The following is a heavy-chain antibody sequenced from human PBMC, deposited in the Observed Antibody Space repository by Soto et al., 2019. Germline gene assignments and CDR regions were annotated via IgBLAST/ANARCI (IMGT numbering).Heavy chain of an antibody. CDR3: AKEGNRVRGPDY. Sequence: EVQLLESGGGLVQPGGSLRLSCAASGFTFSIYVLSWVRQAPGKGLEWVSAISGTGGSTYYADSVKGWFTISRDNSKTTLYVQMNSLRVEDTAVYYCAKEGNRVRGPDYWGQGTLVTVSS. CDR2: ISGTGGST. D-gene: IGHD3-10*01. CDR1: GFTFSIYV. V-gene: IGHV3-23*01. J-gene: IGHJ4*02.